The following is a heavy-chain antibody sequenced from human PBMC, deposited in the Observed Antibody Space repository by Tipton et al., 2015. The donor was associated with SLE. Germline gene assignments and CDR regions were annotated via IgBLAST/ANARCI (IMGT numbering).Heavy chain of an antibody. V-gene: IGHV4-61*09. CDR2: INHSGST. Sequence: TLSLTCTVSGGSISSGTYYWSWIRQPAGKGLDWIGEINHSGSTNYNPSLKSRVTISVDTSKNQFSLKLSSVTAADTAVYYCARESIVLAYMDVWGKGTTVTVSS. J-gene: IGHJ6*03. CDR3: ARESIVLAYMDV. CDR1: GGSISSGTYY. D-gene: IGHD2-8*02.